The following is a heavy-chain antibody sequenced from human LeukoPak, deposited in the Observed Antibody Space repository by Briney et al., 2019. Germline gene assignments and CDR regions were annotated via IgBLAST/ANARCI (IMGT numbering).Heavy chain of an antibody. V-gene: IGHV3-53*01. D-gene: IGHD3-22*01. Sequence: GGSLRLSCAASGFTVSGNYMSWVRQAPGKGLEWVSVIYSRGGTYYADSVQGRFTISRDASKNTLFHQMNSLRADDTAVYYCARKTDSSGSGDYWGQGTLVTVSS. CDR1: GFTVSGNY. J-gene: IGHJ4*02. CDR2: IYSRGGT. CDR3: ARKTDSSGSGDY.